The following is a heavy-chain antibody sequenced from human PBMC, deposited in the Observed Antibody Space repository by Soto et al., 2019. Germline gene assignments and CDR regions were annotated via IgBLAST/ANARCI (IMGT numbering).Heavy chain of an antibody. J-gene: IGHJ6*02. CDR2: INPSGGST. CDR1: GYTFTSYY. Sequence: ASVKVSCKASGYTFTSYYMHWVRQAPGQGLEWMGIINPSGGSTSYAQKFQGRVTMTRDTSTSTVYMELSSLRSEDTAVYYCARDHRITIFGVVIPPYGMDVWGQGTTVTVS. D-gene: IGHD3-3*01. V-gene: IGHV1-46*01. CDR3: ARDHRITIFGVVIPPYGMDV.